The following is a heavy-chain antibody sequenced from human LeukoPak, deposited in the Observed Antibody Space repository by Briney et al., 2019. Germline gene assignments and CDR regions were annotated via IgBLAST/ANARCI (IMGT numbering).Heavy chain of an antibody. CDR3: AKGRIGGNSDFDY. V-gene: IGHV3-9*01. CDR2: ISWNSGSI. CDR1: GFTFDDYA. D-gene: IGHD4-23*01. Sequence: PGGSLRLSCAASGFTFDDYAMHWVRQAPGKGLEWVSGISWNSGSIGYADSVKGRFTISRDNAKNSLYLQMNSLRAEDTALYYCAKGRIGGNSDFDYWGQGTLVTVSS. J-gene: IGHJ4*02.